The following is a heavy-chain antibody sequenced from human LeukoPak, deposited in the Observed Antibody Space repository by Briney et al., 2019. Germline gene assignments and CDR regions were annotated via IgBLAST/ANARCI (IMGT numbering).Heavy chain of an antibody. CDR2: IYYSGST. Sequence: SETLSLTCTVSGGSISSYYWSWIRQPPGKGLEWIGYIYYSGSTNYNPSLKSRVTISVDTSKNQFSLKLSSVTAADTAVYHCARAGPSTADAFDIWGQGTMVTVSS. V-gene: IGHV4-59*01. CDR1: GGSISSYY. J-gene: IGHJ3*02. D-gene: IGHD2-21*02. CDR3: ARAGPSTADAFDI.